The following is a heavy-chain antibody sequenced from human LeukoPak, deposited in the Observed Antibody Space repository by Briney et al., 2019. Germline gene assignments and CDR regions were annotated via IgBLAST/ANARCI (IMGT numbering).Heavy chain of an antibody. CDR1: GLSFGKYA. CDR3: AKGGHLSPYDY. V-gene: IGHV3-23*01. D-gene: IGHD6-25*01. Sequence: GGSLRLSCAASGLSFGKYAMTWVRQAPGKGLEWVSTVSGRGDETFYPDAVKGRFTISRDNSRNSVSLQMNSLRPEDTAVYFCAKGGHLSPYDYWDQGTLVTVSP. J-gene: IGHJ4*02. CDR2: VSGRGDET.